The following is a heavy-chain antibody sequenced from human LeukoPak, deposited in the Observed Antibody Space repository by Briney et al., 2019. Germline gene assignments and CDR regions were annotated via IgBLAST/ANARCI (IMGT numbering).Heavy chain of an antibody. J-gene: IGHJ4*02. V-gene: IGHV3-23*01. Sequence: GGSLRLSCAASGFTFSSYAMSWVRQAPGQELKWVSAISGSGGSTYYADSVKGRFTISRDKSKNTLYLQMNSLRAEDTAVYYCAKDARANYYDSSGYGDYWGQGTLVTVSS. D-gene: IGHD3-22*01. CDR3: AKDARANYYDSSGYGDY. CDR2: ISGSGGST. CDR1: GFTFSSYA.